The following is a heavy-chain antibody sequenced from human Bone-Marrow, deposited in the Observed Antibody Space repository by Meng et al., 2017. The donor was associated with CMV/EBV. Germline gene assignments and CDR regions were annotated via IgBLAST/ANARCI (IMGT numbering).Heavy chain of an antibody. CDR2: IYPGDSDT. Sequence: GGSLRLSCKDSGNSFTSYWIGWVRQMPGKGLEWMGIIYPGDSDTRYSPSFQGQVTISADKSINTAYAQWSSLKASDTARYYCARLRPTYWSSTTYCKYYYYYGMDVWGQGTTVTVSS. D-gene: IGHD2-2*01. CDR1: GNSFTSYW. J-gene: IGHJ6*02. V-gene: IGHV5-51*01. CDR3: ARLRPTYWSSTTYCKYYYYYGMDV.